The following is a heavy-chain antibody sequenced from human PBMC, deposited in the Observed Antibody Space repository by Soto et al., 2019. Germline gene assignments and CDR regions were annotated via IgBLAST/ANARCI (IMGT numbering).Heavy chain of an antibody. V-gene: IGHV1-24*01. CDR3: ATEEPAASNYYYYYGMDV. J-gene: IGHJ6*02. Sequence: QVQLVQSGAEVKKPGASVKVSCKVSGYTLTELSMHWVRQAPGKELEWMGGFDPEDGETIYAQKFQGRVTMTEDTSTDTAYMELSSLRSEDTAVYYCATEEPAASNYYYYYGMDVWGQGTTVTVSS. CDR2: FDPEDGET. D-gene: IGHD2-2*01. CDR1: GYTLTELS.